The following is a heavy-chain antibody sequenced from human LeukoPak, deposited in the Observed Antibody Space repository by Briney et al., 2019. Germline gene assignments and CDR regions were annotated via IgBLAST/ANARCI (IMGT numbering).Heavy chain of an antibody. CDR1: GGSISSSSYY. CDR2: IYYSGST. CDR3: ARDYSSGPNDY. D-gene: IGHD6-19*01. V-gene: IGHV4-39*07. J-gene: IGHJ4*02. Sequence: SETLSLTCTVSGGSISSSSYYWGWIRQPPGKGLEWIGSIYYSGSTYYNPSLKSRVTISVDTSKNQFSLKLSSVTAADTAVYYCARDYSSGPNDYWGQGTLVTVSS.